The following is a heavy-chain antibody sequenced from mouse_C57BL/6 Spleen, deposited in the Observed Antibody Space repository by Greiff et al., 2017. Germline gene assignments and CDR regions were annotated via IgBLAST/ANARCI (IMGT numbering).Heavy chain of an antibody. CDR1: GYTFTDYE. Sequence: VQLQQSGAELVRPGASVTLSCKASGYTFTDYEMHWVKQTPVHGLEWIGAIDPETGGTAYNQKFKGKAILTADKSSSTAYMELRSLTSEDSAVYYCTGDYARRFDYWGQGTTLTVSS. CDR2: IDPETGGT. V-gene: IGHV1-15*01. D-gene: IGHD2-4*01. J-gene: IGHJ2*01. CDR3: TGDYARRFDY.